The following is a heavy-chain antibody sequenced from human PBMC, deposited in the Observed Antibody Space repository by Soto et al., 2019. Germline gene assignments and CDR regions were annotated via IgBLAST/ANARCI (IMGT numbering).Heavy chain of an antibody. D-gene: IGHD5-12*01. Sequence: SETLSLTCTVSGGSISGSYWSWVRQPAGKRLEWIGRIHTSGTFNYNPSLKSRVTMSVDTSKNQFSLKLSSVTAADTAVYFCARDNIVSKGYGMDVWGQGTTVTVYS. V-gene: IGHV4-4*07. CDR2: IHTSGTF. CDR3: ARDNIVSKGYGMDV. CDR1: GGSISGSY. J-gene: IGHJ6*02.